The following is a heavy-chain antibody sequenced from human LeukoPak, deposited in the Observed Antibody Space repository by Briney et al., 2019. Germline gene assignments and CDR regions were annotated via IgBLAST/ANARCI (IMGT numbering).Heavy chain of an antibody. V-gene: IGHV4-4*02. D-gene: IGHD3-16*02. CDR3: ARDADYDYVWGSYRYFDY. J-gene: IGHJ4*02. CDR1: GGSISSSNW. Sequence: SETLSLTCAVSGGSISSSNWWGWVRQPPGKGLEWIGEIYHSGSTNYNPSLKSRVTISVDKSKNQFSLKLSSVTAADTAVYYCARDADYDYVWGSYRYFDYWGQGTLVTVSS. CDR2: IYHSGST.